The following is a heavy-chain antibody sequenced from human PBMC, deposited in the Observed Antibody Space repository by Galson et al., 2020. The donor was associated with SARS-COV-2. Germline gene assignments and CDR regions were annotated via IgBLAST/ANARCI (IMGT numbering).Heavy chain of an antibody. V-gene: IGHV3-30-3*01. CDR3: ARTYSGSYYGGMDV. CDR1: GFTFSSYA. D-gene: IGHD1-26*01. Sequence: TGGSLRLSCAASGFTFSSYAMHWVRQAPGKGLEWVAVISYDGSNKYYADSVKGRFTISRDNSKNTLYLQMNSLRAEDTAVYYCARTYSGSYYGGMDVWGQGTTVTVSS. J-gene: IGHJ6*02. CDR2: ISYDGSNK.